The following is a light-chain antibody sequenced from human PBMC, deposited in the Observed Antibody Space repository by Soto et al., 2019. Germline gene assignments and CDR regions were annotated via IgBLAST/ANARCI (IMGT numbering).Light chain of an antibody. Sequence: QSVLTQPHSVSGAPGQRVTISCTGSSSNIGAGYEVHWYQQLPGTSPKLLIYGDRYRPSGVPDRFSGSKSGTSVSLAITGLQAEDEADYHCQSYDSSLRGMVFGVGTQVNVL. CDR2: GDR. J-gene: IGLJ3*02. V-gene: IGLV1-40*01. CDR1: SSNIGAGYE. CDR3: QSYDSSLRGMV.